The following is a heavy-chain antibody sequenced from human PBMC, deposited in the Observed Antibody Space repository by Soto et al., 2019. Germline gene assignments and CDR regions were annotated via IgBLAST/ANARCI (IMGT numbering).Heavy chain of an antibody. CDR3: ARGGRMVRGVITKDHNWFDP. Sequence: QVQLVQSGAEVKKPGASVKVSCKASGYTFTSYAMHWVRQAPGQRLEWMGWINAGNGNTKYSQKFQGRVTITRDTSASTAYMELSSLRSEDTAVYYCARGGRMVRGVITKDHNWFDPWGQGTLVTVSS. V-gene: IGHV1-3*01. D-gene: IGHD3-10*01. J-gene: IGHJ5*02. CDR2: INAGNGNT. CDR1: GYTFTSYA.